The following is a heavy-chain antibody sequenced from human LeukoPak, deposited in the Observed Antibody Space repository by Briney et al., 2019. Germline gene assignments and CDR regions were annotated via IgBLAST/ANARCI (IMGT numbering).Heavy chain of an antibody. CDR2: ISYDGSNK. CDR3: ARGPGQLWFFDY. D-gene: IGHD5-18*01. Sequence: GGSLRLSCAASGFTFSSYAMHWVRQAPGKGLEWVAVISYDGSNKYYADSVKGRFAISRDNSKNTLYLQMNSLRAEDTAVYYCARGPGQLWFFDYWGQGTLVTVSS. V-gene: IGHV3-30*09. CDR1: GFTFSSYA. J-gene: IGHJ4*02.